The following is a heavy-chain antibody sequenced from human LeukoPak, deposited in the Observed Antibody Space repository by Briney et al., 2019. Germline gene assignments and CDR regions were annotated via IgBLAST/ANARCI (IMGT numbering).Heavy chain of an antibody. V-gene: IGHV1-18*01. Sequence: ASVTVSCKASVYTFLNYGITWVRQAPGQGLEWMGWISAYNGDTHYAQNLQGRVTMTTDTSTSTAYMELRSLRSDDTAVYYCARDPTNTSGYYAYFDYWGQGTLVTVSS. CDR1: VYTFLNYG. D-gene: IGHD5-12*01. J-gene: IGHJ4*02. CDR2: ISAYNGDT. CDR3: ARDPTNTSGYYAYFDY.